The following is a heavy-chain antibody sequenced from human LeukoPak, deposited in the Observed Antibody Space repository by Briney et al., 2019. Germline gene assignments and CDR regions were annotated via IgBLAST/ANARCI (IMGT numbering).Heavy chain of an antibody. D-gene: IGHD6-6*01. V-gene: IGHV3-64D*09. CDR2: ISSNGGIT. J-gene: IGHJ4*02. CDR1: GFTFSSYA. Sequence: PGGSLRLSCSASGFTFSSYAMHWVRQAPGKGLEYVSAISSNGGITFYADSMKGRFTISRDDSKNTLYLQMSSLRAEDTAIYYCVKGVAARLDYWGQGTLVTVSS. CDR3: VKGVAARLDY.